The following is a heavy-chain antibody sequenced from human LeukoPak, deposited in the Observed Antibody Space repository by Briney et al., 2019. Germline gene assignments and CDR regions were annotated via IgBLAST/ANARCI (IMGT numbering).Heavy chain of an antibody. Sequence: GGSLRLSCAASGFTFSSYSMNWVRQAPGKGLEWVSFISSSRSYIYYADSVKGRFTISRDNAKNSLYLQMNSLRAEDTAVYYCAREVGYCSSTSCSSFDYWGQGTLVTVSS. CDR3: AREVGYCSSTSCSSFDY. CDR2: ISSSRSYI. D-gene: IGHD2-2*01. V-gene: IGHV3-21*01. CDR1: GFTFSSYS. J-gene: IGHJ4*02.